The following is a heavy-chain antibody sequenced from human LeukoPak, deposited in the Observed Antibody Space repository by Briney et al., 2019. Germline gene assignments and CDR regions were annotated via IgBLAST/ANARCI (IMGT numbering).Heavy chain of an antibody. J-gene: IGHJ6*02. Sequence: PGGSLRLSCEASGITFSNFAMSWVRQTPGKGLEWVSAISGSGGDTYYADSVKGRFTISRDNSKNTLYLQMNSLGAEDTAVYYCAKRAPMVRGRTDYQYGMDVWGQGTTVTVSS. D-gene: IGHD3-10*01. CDR2: ISGSGGDT. V-gene: IGHV3-23*01. CDR1: GITFSNFA. CDR3: AKRAPMVRGRTDYQYGMDV.